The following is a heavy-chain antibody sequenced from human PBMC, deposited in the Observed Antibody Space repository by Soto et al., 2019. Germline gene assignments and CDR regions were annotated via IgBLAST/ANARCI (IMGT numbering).Heavy chain of an antibody. D-gene: IGHD4-17*01. CDR1: GFTFSSYA. V-gene: IGHV3-23*01. J-gene: IGHJ4*02. Sequence: EVQLLESGGGLVQPGGSLRLSCAASGFTFSSYAMSWVRQAPGKGLEWVSAISGSGGSTYYAGSVKGRFTISRDNAKNTLYLQMNSLRAEDTAVYYCAKGRYGDYVPFDYWGQGTLVTVSS. CDR2: ISGSGGST. CDR3: AKGRYGDYVPFDY.